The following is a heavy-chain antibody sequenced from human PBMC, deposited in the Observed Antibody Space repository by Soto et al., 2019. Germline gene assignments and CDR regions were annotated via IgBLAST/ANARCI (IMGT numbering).Heavy chain of an antibody. CDR2: ISGSGFKK. CDR1: GFIFENFG. Sequence: EVVLLESGGGLEQPRGSLRLSCAASGFIFENFGMSWVRQAPGKGLEWISSISGSGFKKYYADSVKGRFTISRDNSKSTVYLELNNLSAEDTAVYHCAKNQGVELVPLATVDWFDPWGQGSVVNVSS. D-gene: IGHD1-26*01. CDR3: AKNQGVELVPLATVDWFDP. J-gene: IGHJ5*02. V-gene: IGHV3-23*01.